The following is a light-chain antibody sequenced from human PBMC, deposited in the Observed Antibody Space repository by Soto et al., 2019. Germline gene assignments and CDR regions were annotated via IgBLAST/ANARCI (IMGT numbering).Light chain of an antibody. J-gene: IGLJ1*01. V-gene: IGLV2-14*01. Sequence: QSALTQPASVSASPGQSITISCTGTSSDVGSFSYVSWYQQNPGKAPKLMIYEVRKRPSGVSNRFSGSKSGNTASLTISGLQAEDEADYYCCSYASSSTYVFGTGTKLTVL. CDR2: EVR. CDR1: SSDVGSFSY. CDR3: CSYASSSTYV.